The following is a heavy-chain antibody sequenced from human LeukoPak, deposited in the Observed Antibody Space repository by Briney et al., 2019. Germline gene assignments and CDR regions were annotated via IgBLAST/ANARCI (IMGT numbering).Heavy chain of an antibody. CDR2: ISTYNGNT. Sequence: ASVKVSCKTSGYTFTSYGISWVRQAPGHGLEWMGWISTYNGNTNYAQKLQGRVTMTTDTSTSTAYMELRSLRSDDTAVYYCARDRMSYDFWSGYYINDYYYYMDVWGKGTTVTVSS. J-gene: IGHJ6*03. CDR3: ARDRMSYDFWSGYYINDYYYYMDV. V-gene: IGHV1-18*01. D-gene: IGHD3-3*01. CDR1: GYTFTSYG.